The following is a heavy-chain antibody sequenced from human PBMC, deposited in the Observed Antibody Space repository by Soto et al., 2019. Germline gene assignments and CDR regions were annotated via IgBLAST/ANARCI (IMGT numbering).Heavy chain of an antibody. J-gene: IGHJ6*02. CDR3: TKYTYTSRYAYYGMDV. D-gene: IGHD6-13*01. CDR1: GFAFYYYN. Sequence: PGGSLRLSCAASGFAFYYYNMNWVRQAPGKGLEWVGVIRSKAYGGTTDYAASVKGRFTISRDDSKSIAYLQMNSLKSEDTGVYYCTKYTYTSRYAYYGMDVWGHGTTVTVSS. V-gene: IGHV3-49*04. CDR2: IRSKAYGGTT.